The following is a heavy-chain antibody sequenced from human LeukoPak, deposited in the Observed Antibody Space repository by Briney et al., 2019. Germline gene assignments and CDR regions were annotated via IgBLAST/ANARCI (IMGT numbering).Heavy chain of an antibody. D-gene: IGHD3-22*01. CDR1: GYTFTSYG. Sequence: ASVKVSCKASGYTFTSYGISWVRQAPGQGLEWMGWISAYNGNTNYAQKLQGRVTMTTDTSTSTAYMELRSLRSDDTAVYYCARGFNDSSGYTTYYYYYGMDVWGQGTTVTVSS. CDR2: ISAYNGNT. CDR3: ARGFNDSSGYTTYYYYYGMDV. J-gene: IGHJ6*02. V-gene: IGHV1-18*01.